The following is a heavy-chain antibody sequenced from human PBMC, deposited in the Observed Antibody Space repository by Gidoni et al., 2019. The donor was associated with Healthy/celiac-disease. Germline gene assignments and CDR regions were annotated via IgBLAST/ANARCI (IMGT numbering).Heavy chain of an antibody. CDR3: AKSMRHGAVAAPPDLGY. J-gene: IGHJ4*02. CDR2: ISGSGGST. Sequence: EVQLVESGGGLVQPGGSLRLSCAASGFTFSSYAMSWVRQAPGKGLEWVSAISGSGGSTYYADSVKGRFTISRDNSKNTLYLQMNSLRAEDTAVYYCAKSMRHGAVAAPPDLGYWGQGTLVTVSS. CDR1: GFTFSSYA. D-gene: IGHD6-19*01. V-gene: IGHV3-23*04.